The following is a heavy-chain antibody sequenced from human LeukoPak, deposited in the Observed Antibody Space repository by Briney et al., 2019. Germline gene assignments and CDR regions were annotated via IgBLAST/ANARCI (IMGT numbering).Heavy chain of an antibody. CDR3: ARGQQLDQYYYYGMDV. CDR1: GGSISSNY. V-gene: IGHV3-53*01. Sequence: ETLSLTCTVPGGSISSNYMSWVRQAPGKGLEWVAVIYSGGSTYYADSVKGRFTISRDNSKNTLYLQMNSLRAEDTAVYYCARGQQLDQYYYYGMDVWGQGTTVTVSS. CDR2: IYSGGST. J-gene: IGHJ6*02. D-gene: IGHD6-13*01.